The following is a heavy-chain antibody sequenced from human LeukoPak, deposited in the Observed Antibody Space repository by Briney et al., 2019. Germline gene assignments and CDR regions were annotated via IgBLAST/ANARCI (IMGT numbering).Heavy chain of an antibody. CDR3: AKAQYQLEQGYYMDV. CDR2: ISAYNGNT. V-gene: IGHV1-18*01. D-gene: IGHD1-1*01. Sequence: GGPVKVSCKASGYTFTSYGISWGRQAPGQGVEGMGWISAYNGNTNYAQKLQGRVTMTTDTSTSTAYKELRSLRSDDTAVYYCAKAQYQLEQGYYMDVWRKGTTVTVSS. J-gene: IGHJ6*03. CDR1: GYTFTSYG.